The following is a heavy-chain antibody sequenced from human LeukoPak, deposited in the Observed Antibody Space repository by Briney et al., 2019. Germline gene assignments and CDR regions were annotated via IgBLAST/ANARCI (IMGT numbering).Heavy chain of an antibody. J-gene: IGHJ4*02. CDR3: AKQHIREPLSYFDY. Sequence: GGSLRLSCAASGFTFSSYAMSWVRRAPGKGLEWVSGISGSGGSTYYADSVKGRFTISRDNSKNTLYLQMNSLRAEDTAVYYCAKQHIREPLSYFDYWGQGTLVTVSS. D-gene: IGHD5-24*01. CDR2: ISGSGGST. V-gene: IGHV3-23*01. CDR1: GFTFSSYA.